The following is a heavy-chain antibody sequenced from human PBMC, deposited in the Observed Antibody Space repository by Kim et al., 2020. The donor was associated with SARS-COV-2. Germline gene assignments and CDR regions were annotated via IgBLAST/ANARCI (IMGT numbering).Heavy chain of an antibody. Sequence: SETLSLTCTVSGGSISSYYWSWIRQPPGKGLEWIGYIYYSGSTNYNPSLKSRVTISVDTSKNQFSLKLSSVTAADTAVYYCAREAYSGSSVGYFDYWGQGTLVTVSS. V-gene: IGHV4-59*08. CDR3: AREAYSGSSVGYFDY. D-gene: IGHD1-26*01. J-gene: IGHJ4*02. CDR2: IYYSGST. CDR1: GGSISSYY.